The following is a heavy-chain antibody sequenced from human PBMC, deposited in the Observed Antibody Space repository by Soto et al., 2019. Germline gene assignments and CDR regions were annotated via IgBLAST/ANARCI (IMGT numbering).Heavy chain of an antibody. J-gene: IGHJ6*02. Sequence: LRLSCSASGLTFSSYAMSWLRQATGKGLEWVSAISGSGGSTYYADSVKGRFTISRDNSKNTLYLQMNSLRAEDTAVYYCATSREGYDFWTGYYSFHYGMDVWGQGTTVTVSS. CDR2: ISGSGGST. D-gene: IGHD3-3*01. CDR3: ATSREGYDFWTGYYSFHYGMDV. V-gene: IGHV3-23*01. CDR1: GLTFSSYA.